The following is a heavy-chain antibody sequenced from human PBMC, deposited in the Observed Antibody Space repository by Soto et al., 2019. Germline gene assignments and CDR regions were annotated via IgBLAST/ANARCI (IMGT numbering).Heavy chain of an antibody. V-gene: IGHV3-23*01. CDR3: AKPNIGYSSFDS. Sequence: GGSLRLSCAASGFTFSNYAVTWVRQAPGKGLEWVSTISGSGGSTYYADSVKGRFTISRDNSKNTLYLQMNSLRAEDTAVYYCAKPNIGYSSFDSWGQGTLVTVSS. D-gene: IGHD3-22*01. CDR1: GFTFSNYA. CDR2: ISGSGGST. J-gene: IGHJ4*02.